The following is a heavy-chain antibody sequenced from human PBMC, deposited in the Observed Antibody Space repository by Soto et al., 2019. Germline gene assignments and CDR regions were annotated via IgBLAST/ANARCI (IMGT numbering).Heavy chain of an antibody. Sequence: QVQLVESGGGVVQPGRSLRLSCAASGFTFSSYGMHWVRQAPGKGLEWVAVIWYDGSNKYYADSVKGRFTISRDNSKNTLYLQMNSLRAKDTAVYYCARDRDIVATTHAFDIWGQGTMVTVSS. V-gene: IGHV3-33*01. J-gene: IGHJ3*02. CDR1: GFTFSSYG. CDR3: ARDRDIVATTHAFDI. CDR2: IWYDGSNK. D-gene: IGHD5-12*01.